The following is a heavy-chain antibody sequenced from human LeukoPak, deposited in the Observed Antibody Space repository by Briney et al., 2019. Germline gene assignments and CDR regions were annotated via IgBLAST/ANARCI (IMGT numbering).Heavy chain of an antibody. Sequence: ASVKVSCKASGFTFTSHDYNWVRQATGQGLEWMGWMNPNSGNTGYAQKFQGRVTMTRDTSITTVYMELSSLTSEDTAVYYCARGSYQRDEYDFWSGYHMDVWGQGTTVTVSS. CDR3: ARGSYQRDEYDFWSGYHMDV. CDR2: MNPNSGNT. J-gene: IGHJ6*02. D-gene: IGHD3-3*01. V-gene: IGHV1-8*01. CDR1: GFTFTSHD.